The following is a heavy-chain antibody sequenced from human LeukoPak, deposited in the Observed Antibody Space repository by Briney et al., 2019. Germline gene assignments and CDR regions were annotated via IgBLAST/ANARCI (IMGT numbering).Heavy chain of an antibody. V-gene: IGHV3-33*08. CDR1: GFTFSSYA. CDR2: IWYDGSNK. J-gene: IGHJ3*02. Sequence: GGSLRLSCAASGFTFSSYAMSWVRQAPGKGLEWAAVIWYDGSNKYYADSVKGRFTISRDNSKNTLYLQMNSLRAEDTAVYYCARDLLDSGTEFDTFDMWGQGTMVTVSS. CDR3: ARDLLDSGTEFDTFDM. D-gene: IGHD3-10*01.